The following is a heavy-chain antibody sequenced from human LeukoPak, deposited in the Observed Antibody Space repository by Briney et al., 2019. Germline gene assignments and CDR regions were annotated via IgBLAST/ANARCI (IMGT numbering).Heavy chain of an antibody. CDR3: ARRARDWYSPIEY. J-gene: IGHJ4*02. Sequence: SETLSLTCTVSGYSISSDTYYWSWIRQPAGKGLQWIGRTHASGSFMYNPSLKSRLTISIDTSKKQFSLKLSSVTDADTAVYYCARRARDWYSPIEYWGPGTLVTVSS. V-gene: IGHV4-61*02. CDR2: THASGSF. D-gene: IGHD2-21*02. CDR1: GYSISSDTYY.